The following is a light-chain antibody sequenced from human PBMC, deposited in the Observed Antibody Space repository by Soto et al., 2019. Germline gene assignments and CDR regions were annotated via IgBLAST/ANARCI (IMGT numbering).Light chain of an antibody. CDR3: QEYGTSQT. V-gene: IGKV3-20*01. CDR1: QSISSRS. J-gene: IGKJ4*02. CDR2: GAS. Sequence: EIVLTQSPGTLTLSPGERVTLSCRASQSISSRSLAWYQQKPGQAPRLLIYGASNRLTGIPDRFIGSGSGIDFTLTITRLEPEDFAVYYCQEYGTSQTFGGGTKVEI.